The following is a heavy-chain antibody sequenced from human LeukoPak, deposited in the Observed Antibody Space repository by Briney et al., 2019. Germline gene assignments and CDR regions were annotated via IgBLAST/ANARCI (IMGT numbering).Heavy chain of an antibody. CDR3: TRRPRSSSSGFDY. J-gene: IGHJ4*02. Sequence: GESLKISCKGSGYSSTGYWIAWVRQMPGKGLECMGIIYPGDSNTRYSPSFQGQVTISADKSITTAYLQWSSLKASDTAMYYCTRRPRSSSSGFDYWGQGTLVTVSS. D-gene: IGHD6-6*01. CDR2: IYPGDSNT. CDR1: GYSSTGYW. V-gene: IGHV5-51*01.